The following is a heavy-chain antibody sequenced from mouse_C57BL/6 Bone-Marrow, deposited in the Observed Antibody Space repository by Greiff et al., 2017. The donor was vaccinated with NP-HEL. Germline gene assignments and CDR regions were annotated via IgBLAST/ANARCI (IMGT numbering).Heavy chain of an antibody. CDR3: VREGDYDGFAY. Sequence: EVQLVESGGGLVQPKGSLKLSCAASGFTFNTYAMHWVRQAPGQGLEWVARIRSKSSNYASYYADSVKDRFTISRDDSQSMLYLQMNNLETEDTAMYCCVREGDYDGFAYWGQGTLVTVSA. V-gene: IGHV10-3*01. J-gene: IGHJ3*01. CDR2: IRSKSSNYAS. D-gene: IGHD2-4*01. CDR1: GFTFNTYA.